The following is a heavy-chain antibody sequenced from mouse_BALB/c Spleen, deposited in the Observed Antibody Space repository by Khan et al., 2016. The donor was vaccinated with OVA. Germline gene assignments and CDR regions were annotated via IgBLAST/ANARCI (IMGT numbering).Heavy chain of an antibody. J-gene: IGHJ3*01. Sequence: QVQLKQSGAELARPGASVKMSCKASGYIFTNYMMHWVKQRPGQGLEWIGDINPSNDYSNYNQNFKDKATLTAAKSYSTSYMQLSSLTSEYSAVYCCARGRYVSFGCWGQGTLVTVSA. D-gene: IGHD1-1*01. V-gene: IGHV1-4*01. CDR2: INPSNDYS. CDR1: GYIFTNYM. CDR3: ARGRYVSFGC.